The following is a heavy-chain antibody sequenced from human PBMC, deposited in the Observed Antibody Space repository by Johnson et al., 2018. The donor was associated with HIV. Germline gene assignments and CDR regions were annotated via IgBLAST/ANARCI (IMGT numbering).Heavy chain of an antibody. Sequence: AMHWVRQAPGKGLEWVAVISYDGSNKYYADSVRGRFTISRDISKNTLYLQMDSLRPDDTALYYCARGRKDIDAADGLDNDAFDMWGQGTLVTVSS. D-gene: IGHD6-13*01. V-gene: IGHV3-30-3*01. CDR2: ISYDGSNK. CDR3: ARGRKDIDAADGLDNDAFDM. CDR1: A. J-gene: IGHJ3*02.